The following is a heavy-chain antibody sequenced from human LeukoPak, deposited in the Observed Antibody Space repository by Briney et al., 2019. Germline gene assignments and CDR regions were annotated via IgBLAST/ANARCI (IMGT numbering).Heavy chain of an antibody. D-gene: IGHD2-2*01. J-gene: IGHJ4*02. CDR2: IYPVDSAT. CDR1: GYSSSSNS. Sequence: GESLKLSCQGSGYSSSSNSIGWVCHMPGKGLERMGIIYPVDSATTSSPSFQGHVTISAEKSINTASLQWSSLKASDTATYYCARHRPGYCNSTSCYYSYYFDYWGQGTLVAVSS. V-gene: IGHV5-51*01. CDR3: ARHRPGYCNSTSCYYSYYFDY.